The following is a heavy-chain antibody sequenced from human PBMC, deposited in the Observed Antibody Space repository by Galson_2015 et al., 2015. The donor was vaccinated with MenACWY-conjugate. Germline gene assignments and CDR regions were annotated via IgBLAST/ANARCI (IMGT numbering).Heavy chain of an antibody. CDR2: ITSGSDYI. CDR1: GFTFNTYT. J-gene: IGHJ4*02. Sequence: SLRLSCAASGFTFNTYTMNWVRQAPGEGLEWVSSITSGSDYIYYADSVKGRFTVSRGNAENSLYLQMNNLRPEDTAVYYCAREDLAWAFGLDYWGQGTLVTVSS. D-gene: IGHD2/OR15-2a*01. V-gene: IGHV3-21*01. CDR3: AREDLAWAFGLDY.